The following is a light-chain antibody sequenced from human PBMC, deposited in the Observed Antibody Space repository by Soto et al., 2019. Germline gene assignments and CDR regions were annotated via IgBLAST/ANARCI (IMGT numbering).Light chain of an antibody. J-gene: IGKJ1*01. CDR2: AAS. Sequence: EIRMTQSPSSLSASVGDRVTITCRASQNINNYLNWYQHQPGKGPKLLIFAASNLQSGVPSRFRGSGSGTDFTLTISSLQPEDFATYYCHQSYTFPETFGQGTKVEIK. CDR3: HQSYTFPET. CDR1: QNINNY. V-gene: IGKV1-39*01.